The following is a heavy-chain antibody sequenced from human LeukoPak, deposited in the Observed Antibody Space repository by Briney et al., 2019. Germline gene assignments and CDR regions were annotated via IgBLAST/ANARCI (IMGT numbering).Heavy chain of an antibody. V-gene: IGHV1-46*01. D-gene: IGHD3-22*01. CDR3: ARGSRNYDSSGYHY. Sequence: GASVKVSCKASGYTFTSYGISWVRQAPGQGLEWMGIINPSGGSTSYAQKFQGRVTMTRDTSTSTAYMELSSLRSEDTAVYYCARGSRNYDSSGYHYWGQGTLVTVSS. J-gene: IGHJ4*02. CDR2: INPSGGST. CDR1: GYTFTSYG.